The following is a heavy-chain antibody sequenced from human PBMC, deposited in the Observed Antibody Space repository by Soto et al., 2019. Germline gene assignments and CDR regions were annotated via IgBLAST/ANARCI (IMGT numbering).Heavy chain of an antibody. CDR2: IDWNSDTI. J-gene: IGHJ4*02. CDR1: GFTFDAYA. D-gene: IGHD4-4*01. CDR3: ARDLSKGVTPAY. V-gene: IGHV3-9*01. Sequence: SLRLSCAAFGFTFDAYAMHWVRQAPGKGLEWVSGIDWNSDTIGYADSVKGRFTVSRDNAKGSMLLQMSRLRAEATAMYFCARDLSKGVTPAYWGQGTLVTVSS.